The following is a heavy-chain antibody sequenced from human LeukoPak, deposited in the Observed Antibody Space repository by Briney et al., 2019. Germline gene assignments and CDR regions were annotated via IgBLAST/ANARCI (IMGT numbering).Heavy chain of an antibody. J-gene: IGHJ5*02. D-gene: IGHD3-9*01. V-gene: IGHV4-34*01. CDR2: INHSGST. Sequence: SETLSLTCAVYGGSFSGYYWSWIRQPPGKGLEWIGEINHSGSTNYNPSLKSRVTISVDTSKNQFSLKLGSVTAADTAVYYCARGPLNDILTGYLFYNWFDPWGQGTLVTVSS. CDR3: ARGPLNDILTGYLFYNWFDP. CDR1: GGSFSGYY.